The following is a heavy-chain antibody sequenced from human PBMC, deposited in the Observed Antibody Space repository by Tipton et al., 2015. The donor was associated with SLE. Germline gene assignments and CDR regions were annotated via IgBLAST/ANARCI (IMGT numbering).Heavy chain of an antibody. V-gene: IGHV4-4*08. CDR1: GGSIRSYY. CDR3: AREPFVPAAGKARGYYYYMDV. J-gene: IGHJ6*03. D-gene: IGHD2-2*01. CDR2: IYHSGSTNSGST. Sequence: TLSLTCTVPGGSIRSYYWSWIRQTPEKGLEWIASIYHSGSTNSGSTKYNPSLKSRVTISVDTSKNQFSLKLSSVTAADTAVYYCAREPFVPAAGKARGYYYYMDVWGKGTTVTVSS.